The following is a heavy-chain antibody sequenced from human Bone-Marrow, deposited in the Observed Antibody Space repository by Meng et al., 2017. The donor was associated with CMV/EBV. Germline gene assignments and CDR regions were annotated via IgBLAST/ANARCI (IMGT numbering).Heavy chain of an antibody. J-gene: IGHJ4*02. Sequence: GESLKISCAASGFTFSDYEMNWVRQAPGRGLEWVSYISDRGGSTYYADSVKGRFTISRDNSKNTLYLQMNSLRAEDTAVYYCAKDKDDFWSGYHLDYWGQGTLVTVSS. CDR1: GFTFSDYE. V-gene: IGHV3-48*03. D-gene: IGHD3-3*01. CDR3: AKDKDDFWSGYHLDY. CDR2: ISDRGGST.